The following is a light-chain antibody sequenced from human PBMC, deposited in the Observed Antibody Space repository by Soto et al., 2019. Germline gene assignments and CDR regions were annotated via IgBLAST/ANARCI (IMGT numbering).Light chain of an antibody. Sequence: EIVLTQSPATLSLSPGERATLSCRASQSVSSYLAWYQQKPGQAPRLLIYDASNRATGIPARFSGSGSGTDFTLTISSLEPEDFAVYYCHQRRQWPTLSFCSGPNVDIK. CDR1: QSVSSY. CDR2: DAS. J-gene: IGKJ3*01. V-gene: IGKV3-11*01. CDR3: HQRRQWPTLS.